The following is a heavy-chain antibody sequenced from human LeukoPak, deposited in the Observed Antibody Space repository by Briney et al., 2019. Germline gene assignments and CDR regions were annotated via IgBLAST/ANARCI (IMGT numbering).Heavy chain of an antibody. CDR3: ARDSSEFRSLLFH. CDR2: ITPMFGTS. D-gene: IGHD1-14*01. Sequence: SVKVSCKASGGTFSRHTISWVRQSPGQGLEWMGGITPMFGTSNYAQKSRGRVTITADESTSTAYVELSSLRSEDTAVYYCARDSSEFRSLLFHWGQGTLVTVSS. V-gene: IGHV1-69*13. J-gene: IGHJ1*01. CDR1: GGTFSRHT.